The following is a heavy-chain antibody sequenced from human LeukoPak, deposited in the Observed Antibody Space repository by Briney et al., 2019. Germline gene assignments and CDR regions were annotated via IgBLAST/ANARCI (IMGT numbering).Heavy chain of an antibody. CDR1: GGTFSSYA. Sequence: ASVKVSCKASGGTFSSYAISWERQAPGQGLEWMGGIIPIFGTANYAQKFQGRVTITADESTSTAYMELSSLGSEDTAVYYCARSFSGGSSPFDYWGQGTLVTVSS. V-gene: IGHV1-69*13. CDR3: ARSFSGGSSPFDY. D-gene: IGHD2-15*01. CDR2: IIPIFGTA. J-gene: IGHJ4*02.